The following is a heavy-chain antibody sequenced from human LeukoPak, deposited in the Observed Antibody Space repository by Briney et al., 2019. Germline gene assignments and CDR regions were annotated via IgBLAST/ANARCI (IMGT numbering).Heavy chain of an antibody. J-gene: IGHJ4*02. V-gene: IGHV4-38-2*01. CDR1: AYSITSGYY. D-gene: IGHD4-11*01. Sequence: SETLSLTCGVSAYSITSGYYWAWIRQPPGKGLEWIGNIYHSGSTYYNPSLKSRVTISVDTSKNQFSLKLSSVTAADTAMYYCARRYSNYFFDYWGQGTLVTVSS. CDR3: ARRYSNYFFDY. CDR2: IYHSGST.